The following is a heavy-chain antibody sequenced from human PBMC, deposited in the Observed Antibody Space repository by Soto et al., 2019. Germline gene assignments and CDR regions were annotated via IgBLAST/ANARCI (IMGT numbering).Heavy chain of an antibody. CDR1: GYTFTSYA. D-gene: IGHD4-17*01. CDR3: SRARSGYGDYVE. J-gene: IGHJ4*02. V-gene: IGHV1-3*01. Sequence: ASVKVSCKASGYTFTSYAMHWVRQAPGQRLEWMGWINAGNGNTKYSQKLQGRVTITRDTSASTAYMELSSLRSEDTTVYYCSRARSGYGDYVEWCQGTLVTVSS. CDR2: INAGNGNT.